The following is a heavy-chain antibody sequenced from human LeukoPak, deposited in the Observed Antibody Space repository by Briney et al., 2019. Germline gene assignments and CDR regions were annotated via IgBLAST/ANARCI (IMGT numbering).Heavy chain of an antibody. Sequence: SETLSLTCTVSGGSISSYYWSWIRQPPGKGLEWIGCIFYTGSTNYNPSLKSRVTISLDTSKNQFSLKLSSVTAEDTAVYYCARGGFTTMVRGVIITLDAFDIWGQGAMVTVSS. CDR2: IFYTGST. V-gene: IGHV4-59*01. CDR3: ARGGFTTMVRGVIITLDAFDI. CDR1: GGSISSYY. J-gene: IGHJ3*02. D-gene: IGHD3-10*01.